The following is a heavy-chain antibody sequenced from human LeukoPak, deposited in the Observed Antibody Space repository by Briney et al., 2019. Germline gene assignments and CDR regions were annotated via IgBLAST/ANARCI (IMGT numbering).Heavy chain of an antibody. D-gene: IGHD2-2*01. V-gene: IGHV1-24*01. CDR1: GYTLTELS. CDR2: FDPGDGER. CDR3: ATDHCSSTRCSHY. Sequence: ASVKVSCKVSGYTLTELSMHWMRQAPGKGLEWMGGFDPGDGERIYAQKFQGRVTMTEDTSTDTAYMELSSLRSEDTAVYYCATDHCSSTRCSHYWGQGTLVTVSS. J-gene: IGHJ4*02.